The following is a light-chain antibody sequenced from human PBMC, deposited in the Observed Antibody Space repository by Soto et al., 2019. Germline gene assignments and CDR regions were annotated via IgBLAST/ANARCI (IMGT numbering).Light chain of an antibody. Sequence: QPVLTQPSSVSGAPGQTVTISCTGRSSNIGAEYDVHWYQPLPGGAPKLLIYETSDRLSGVPDRFSGSKSGASASLASTGRQAEDEANYDCQSYDSSLSVVVFGGGTKLTVL. CDR1: SSNIGAEYD. CDR3: QSYDSSLSVVV. V-gene: IGLV1-40*01. J-gene: IGLJ2*01. CDR2: ETS.